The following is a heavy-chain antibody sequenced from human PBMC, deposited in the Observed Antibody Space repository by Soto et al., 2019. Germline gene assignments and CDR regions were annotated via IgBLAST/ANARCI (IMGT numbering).Heavy chain of an antibody. J-gene: IGHJ3*02. CDR3: TRDSSGYEYAFDI. D-gene: IGHD3-22*01. CDR1: GFTFSNAW. Sequence: GGSLRLSCAASGFTFSNAWMNWVRQAPGKGLEWVGRIKSKTDGGTTDYAAPVKGRFTISRDDSKNTLYLQMNSLKTEDTAVYYCTRDSSGYEYAFDIWGQGTMVTVSS. V-gene: IGHV3-15*07. CDR2: IKSKTDGGTT.